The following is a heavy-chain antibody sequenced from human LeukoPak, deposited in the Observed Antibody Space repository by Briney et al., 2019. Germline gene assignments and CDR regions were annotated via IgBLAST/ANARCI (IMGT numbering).Heavy chain of an antibody. D-gene: IGHD3-22*01. V-gene: IGHV3-21*01. CDR2: ISSSSSYI. Sequence: GGSLRLSCAASGFTFSSYSMNWVRQAPGKGLEWVSSISSSSSYIYYADSVKGRFTISRDNAKNSLYLQMNSLRAEDTAVYYCARTSSYYYDSSGYSPWGQGTLVTVSS. CDR3: ARTSSYYYDSSGYSP. J-gene: IGHJ5*02. CDR1: GFTFSSYS.